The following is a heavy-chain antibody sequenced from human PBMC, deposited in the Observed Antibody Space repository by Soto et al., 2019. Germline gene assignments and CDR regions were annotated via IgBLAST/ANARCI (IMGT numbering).Heavy chain of an antibody. CDR3: TGGQLNH. J-gene: IGHJ5*02. Sequence: QVQLVQSGAEVKKPGASVRVSCKASGYTFTSYDIYWVRQATGQGLEWMGWMNPFSGNAVYTQKFQDRVTMTRDTSINTAYMEMSGLRSEDTAVYYCTGGQLNHWGQGSLVTVSS. D-gene: IGHD3-10*01. CDR2: MNPFSGNA. CDR1: GYTFTSYD. V-gene: IGHV1-8*01.